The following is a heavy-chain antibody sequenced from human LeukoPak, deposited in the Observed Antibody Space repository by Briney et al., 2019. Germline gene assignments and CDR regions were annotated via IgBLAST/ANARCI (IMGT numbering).Heavy chain of an antibody. CDR1: GYTFSSYG. Sequence: ASVKVSCKASGYTFSSYGINWVRQAPGEGLEWMGWISAYNGDTIYAQKFQGRVTMTADTSTNTAYRDLRSLRSDDTAVYYCARASGHYYYYYMDVWAKGTTVTISS. CDR3: ARASGHYYYYYMDV. D-gene: IGHD1-26*01. J-gene: IGHJ6*03. CDR2: ISAYNGDT. V-gene: IGHV1-18*01.